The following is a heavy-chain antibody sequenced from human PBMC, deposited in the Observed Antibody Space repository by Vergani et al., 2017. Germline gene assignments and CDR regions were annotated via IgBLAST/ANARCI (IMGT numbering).Heavy chain of an antibody. CDR3: ARGVWNCSGGSCYFWFDP. J-gene: IGHJ5*02. CDR2: INPNSGGT. V-gene: IGHV1-2*02. D-gene: IGHD2-15*01. Sequence: QVQLVQSGAEVKKPGSSVKVSCKASGGTFSSYAISWVRQAPGQGLEWMGWINPNSGGTNYAQKFQGRVTMTRDTSISTAYMELSRLRSDDTAVYYCARGVWNCSGGSCYFWFDPWGQGTLVTVSS. CDR1: GGTFSSYA.